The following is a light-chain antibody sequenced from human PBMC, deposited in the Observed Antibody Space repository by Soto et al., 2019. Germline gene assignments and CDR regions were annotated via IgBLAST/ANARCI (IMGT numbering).Light chain of an antibody. CDR2: DAS. V-gene: IGKV3-11*01. J-gene: IGKJ1*01. CDR3: QQRSNWLTWT. CDR1: QSVSSY. Sequence: ILMTQSPASLSVSPGERATLSCRASQSVSSYLAWYQQKPGQAPRLLIYDASNRATGIPARFSGSGSGTDFTLTISSLEPEDFAVYYCQQRSNWLTWTFGQGTKVDI.